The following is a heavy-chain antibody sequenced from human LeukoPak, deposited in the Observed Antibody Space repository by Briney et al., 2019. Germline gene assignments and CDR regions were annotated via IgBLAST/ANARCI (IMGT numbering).Heavy chain of an antibody. D-gene: IGHD4-11*01. CDR3: ASRATVTTDRFWFDP. CDR2: IYSGGST. Sequence: PGGSLRLSCAASGFTVSTNYMSWVRQTPGKGLEWVSVIYSGGSTYYADSAKGRFAISRDNSKNTLYLQMNSLRAEDTAVYYCASRATVTTDRFWFDPWGQGTLVTVSS. V-gene: IGHV3-53*01. J-gene: IGHJ5*02. CDR1: GFTVSTNY.